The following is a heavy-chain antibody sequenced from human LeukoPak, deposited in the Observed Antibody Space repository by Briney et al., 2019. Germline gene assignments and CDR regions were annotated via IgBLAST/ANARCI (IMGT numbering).Heavy chain of an antibody. CDR1: GEPFNGYY. V-gene: IGHV4-34*01. CDR2: INHSGST. D-gene: IGHD2-2*02. CDR3: ASRYFCSSTSCYTFDY. Sequence: SETPSLTCAVYGEPFNGYYWNWIRQSPGKGLEWIGEINHSGSTNYNPSLKSRVTISVDTSKNQFSLKLNSVTAADTAVYYCASRYFCSSTSCYTFDYWGQGTLVTVSS. J-gene: IGHJ4*02.